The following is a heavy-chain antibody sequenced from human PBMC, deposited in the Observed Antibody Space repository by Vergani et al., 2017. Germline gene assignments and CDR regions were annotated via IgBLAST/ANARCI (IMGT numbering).Heavy chain of an antibody. CDR2: IYYSGST. CDR3: ARLNWNYVAFDI. V-gene: IGHV4-39*01. Sequence: QLQLQESGPGLVKPSETLSLTCTVSGGSISSISYYWGWIRQPPGKGLEWIGSIYYSGSTYYNPSLKSRVTISVDTSKNQFSLKLSSVTAADTAVYYCARLNWNYVAFDIWGQGTMVTVSS. J-gene: IGHJ3*02. D-gene: IGHD1-7*01. CDR1: GGSISSISYY.